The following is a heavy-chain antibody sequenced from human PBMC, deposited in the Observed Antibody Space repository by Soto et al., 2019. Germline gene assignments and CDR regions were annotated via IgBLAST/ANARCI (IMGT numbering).Heavy chain of an antibody. CDR3: ARSVDP. V-gene: IGHV4-39*01. CDR2: IYYNGNT. J-gene: IGHJ5*02. Sequence: SETLSLTCTVSNGSISSSISYWGWIRQPPGGGLAWIGSIYYNGNTYYNPSLKSRVTISVDTSKNQFSLKLSSMTAADTAVYYCARSVDPWGQGTLVTVAS. CDR1: NGSISSSISY.